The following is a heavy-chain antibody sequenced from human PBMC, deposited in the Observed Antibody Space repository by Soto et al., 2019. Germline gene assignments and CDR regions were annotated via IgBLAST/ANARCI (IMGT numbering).Heavy chain of an antibody. CDR1: GFTFSSYA. V-gene: IGHV3-30-3*01. D-gene: IGHD2-2*02. Sequence: GGSLRLSCAASGFTFSSYAMHWVRQAPGKGLEWVAVISYDGSNKYYADSVKGRFTISRDNSKNTLYLQMNSLRAEDTAVYYCARDDDCSSTSCYTGESSPKFDYWGQGTLVTVSS. J-gene: IGHJ4*02. CDR3: ARDDDCSSTSCYTGESSPKFDY. CDR2: ISYDGSNK.